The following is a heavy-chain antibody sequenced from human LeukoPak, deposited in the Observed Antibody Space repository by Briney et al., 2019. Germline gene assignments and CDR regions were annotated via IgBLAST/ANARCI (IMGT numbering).Heavy chain of an antibody. CDR1: GGSFSGYY. Sequence: SETLSLTCAVYGGSFSGYYWSWIRQPPGKGLEGIGEINHSGSTNYNPSLKSRVTISVDTSKNQFSLKLSSVTAADTAVYYCARDSRIGRGNYWGQGTLVTVSS. CDR2: INHSGST. J-gene: IGHJ4*02. V-gene: IGHV4-34*01. CDR3: ARDSRIGRGNY. D-gene: IGHD1-26*01.